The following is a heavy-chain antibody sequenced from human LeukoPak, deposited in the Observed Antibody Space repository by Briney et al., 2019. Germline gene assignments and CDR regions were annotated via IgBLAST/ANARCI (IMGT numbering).Heavy chain of an antibody. CDR2: ISSSGSTI. V-gene: IGHV3-11*01. CDR1: GFTLSDYY. Sequence: GGSLRLSCAASGFTLSDYYMSWIRQAPGKGLEWVSYISSSGSTIYYAASVQGRFTISRDNAKDSLSLQMNSLRADDTAVYYCARSTRGSGSYYQAYWGQGTLVTVSS. CDR3: ARSTRGSGSYYQAY. J-gene: IGHJ4*02. D-gene: IGHD3-10*01.